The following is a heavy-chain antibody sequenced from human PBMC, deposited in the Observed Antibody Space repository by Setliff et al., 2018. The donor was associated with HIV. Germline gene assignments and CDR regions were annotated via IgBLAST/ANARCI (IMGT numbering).Heavy chain of an antibody. J-gene: IGHJ5*02. CDR3: ARTWGAGVTGYWFEP. V-gene: IGHV1-8*02. D-gene: IGHD3-9*01. Sequence: ASVKVSCKASGYTFTSYDINWVRQATGQGLEWMGWMNPNSGKTGFAQKFQGRVTMTRNTSISTAYMELRSLRSEDTAVYFCARTWGAGVTGYWFEPWGQGTRVTVSS. CDR2: MNPNSGKT. CDR1: GYTFTSYD.